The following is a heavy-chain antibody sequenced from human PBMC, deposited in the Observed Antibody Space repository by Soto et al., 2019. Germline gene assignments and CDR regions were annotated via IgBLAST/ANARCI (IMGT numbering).Heavy chain of an antibody. CDR2: VYYSGTT. V-gene: IGHV4-59*01. CDR3: AGAGRSWRYFFDS. J-gene: IGHJ4*02. CDR1: GGSMNYYY. D-gene: IGHD6-13*01. Sequence: QVLLQESGPGLVQPSETLSLTCTVSGGSMNYYYWSWIRQSPGKGLEWIGYVYYSGTTYYNPSLQRRVHITIGQSPKQFSLKLRSVPAADSAIFYCAGAGRSWRYFFDSWGRGTLVTVSS.